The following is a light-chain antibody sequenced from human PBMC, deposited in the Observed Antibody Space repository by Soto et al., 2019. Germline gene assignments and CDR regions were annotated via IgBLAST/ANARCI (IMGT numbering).Light chain of an antibody. V-gene: IGKV1-5*01. CDR1: QSISSW. Sequence: DIQMTQSPSTLSASVGDRVTITCRASQSISSWLAWYQQKPGKAPKLLIYDASSLESGVPSRFSGSGSGTEFTLTISSLQPDDFAPYYCQQYNSYLYTFGQGPSWRSN. J-gene: IGKJ2*01. CDR3: QQYNSYLYT. CDR2: DAS.